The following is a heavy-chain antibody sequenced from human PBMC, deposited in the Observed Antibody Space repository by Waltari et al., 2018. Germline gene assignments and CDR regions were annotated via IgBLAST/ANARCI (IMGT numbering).Heavy chain of an antibody. Sequence: QVQLQESGPGLVKPSETLSLTCTVSGGSISSYYWSWIRQPAGKGLEWIGRIYTSGSTNDHPSRKSRVTMSVDTSKNQFSLKLSSVTAADTAVYYCARNGIAAAGIGLENYYYYMDVWGKGTTVTVSS. CDR1: GGSISSYY. J-gene: IGHJ6*03. V-gene: IGHV4-4*07. CDR3: ARNGIAAAGIGLENYYYYMDV. D-gene: IGHD6-13*01. CDR2: IYTSGST.